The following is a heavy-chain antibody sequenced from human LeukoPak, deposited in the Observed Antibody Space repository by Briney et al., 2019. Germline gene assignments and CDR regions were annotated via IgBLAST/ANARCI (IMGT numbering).Heavy chain of an antibody. Sequence: GGSLRLSCAASGFTFSSFAMSWIRQAPGKGLEWVSSVSTSGVGTYYADSVRGRFTISRGNSKNTVFLQMNSLRAEDSAVYYCAKDYAVGSIDYWGQGTLVTVSS. D-gene: IGHD3-16*01. V-gene: IGHV3-23*01. CDR3: AKDYAVGSIDY. J-gene: IGHJ4*02. CDR1: GFTFSSFA. CDR2: VSTSGVGT.